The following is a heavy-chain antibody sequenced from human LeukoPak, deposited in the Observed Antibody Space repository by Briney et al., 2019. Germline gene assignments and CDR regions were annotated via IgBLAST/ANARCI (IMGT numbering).Heavy chain of an antibody. D-gene: IGHD2-21*02. V-gene: IGHV4-39*01. CDR3: ASGDIVAYCGGDCYSTFDC. J-gene: IGHJ4*02. CDR2: IYYSGST. CDR1: GGSISSSSYY. Sequence: PSETLSLTCTVSGGSISSSSYYWGWIRQPPGKGLEWIGSIYYSGSTYYNPSLKSRVTISVDTSKNQFSLKLSSVTAADTAVYYCASGDIVAYCGGDCYSTFDCWGQGTLVTVSS.